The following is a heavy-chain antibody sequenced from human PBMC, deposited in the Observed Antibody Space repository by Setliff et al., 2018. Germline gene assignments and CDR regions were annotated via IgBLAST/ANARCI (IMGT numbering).Heavy chain of an antibody. CDR2: VYYSGTA. CDR1: GGSFTPYY. D-gene: IGHD6-19*01. Sequence: PSETLSLTCTVSGGSFTPYYWSWIRQPPGKGLEWIGYVYYSGTAYYNPSLKSRVTVIVDTSKNQFSLRLTSVTAADTAVYYCARASSGWYSAYYYYMDVWGKGTTVTVSS. J-gene: IGHJ6*03. V-gene: IGHV4-59*08. CDR3: ARASSGWYSAYYYYMDV.